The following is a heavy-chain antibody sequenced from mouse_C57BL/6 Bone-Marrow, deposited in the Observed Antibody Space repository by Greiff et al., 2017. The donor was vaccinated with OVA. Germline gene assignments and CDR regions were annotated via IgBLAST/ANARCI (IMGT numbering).Heavy chain of an antibody. J-gene: IGHJ1*03. CDR3: ARRPFYGSSYGWYFDV. V-gene: IGHV1-59*01. D-gene: IGHD1-1*01. CDR2: IDPSDSYT. Sequence: QVQLQQPGAELVRPGTSVKLSCKASGYTFTSYWMHWVKQRPGPGLEWIGVIDPSDSYTNYNQKFKGKATLTVDPSSSTAYMQLSSLTSEDAAVYDWARRPFYGSSYGWYFDVWGTGTTVTVSS. CDR1: GYTFTSYW.